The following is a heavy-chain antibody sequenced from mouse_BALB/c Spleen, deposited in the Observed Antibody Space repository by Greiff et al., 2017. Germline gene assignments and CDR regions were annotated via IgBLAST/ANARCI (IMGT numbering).Heavy chain of an antibody. CDR3: ARENYGYRYFDY. CDR2: ISSGGSYT. CDR1: GFTFSSYG. V-gene: IGHV5-6*01. J-gene: IGHJ2*01. Sequence: EVQGVESGGDLVKPGGSLKLSCAASGFTFSSYGMSWVRQTPDKRLEWVATISSGGSYTYYPDSVKGRFTISRDNAKNTLYLQMSSLKSEDTAMYYCARENYGYRYFDYWGQGTTLTVSS. D-gene: IGHD2-14*01.